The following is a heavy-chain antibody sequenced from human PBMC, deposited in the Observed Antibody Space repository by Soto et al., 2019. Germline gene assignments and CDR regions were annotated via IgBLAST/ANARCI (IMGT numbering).Heavy chain of an antibody. Sequence: EVQLVESGGGLVKTGGSLRLSCAASGFTFSNAWMTWVRQAPGKGLEWVGRIKCKSDGETTDYAAPVKGRFTISRDDSRNTLYLQMNSPNTEDTALYYCTTDGPYRRSLLWFDPWGQGTLVTVSS. V-gene: IGHV3-15*01. D-gene: IGHD2-21*01. J-gene: IGHJ5*02. CDR1: GFTFSNAW. CDR2: IKCKSDGETT. CDR3: TTDGPYRRSLLWFDP.